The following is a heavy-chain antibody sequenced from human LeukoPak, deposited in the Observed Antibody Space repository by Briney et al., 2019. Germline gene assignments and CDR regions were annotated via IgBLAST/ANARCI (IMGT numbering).Heavy chain of an antibody. J-gene: IGHJ4*02. V-gene: IGHV4-34*01. D-gene: IGHD5-12*01. CDR3: AGGALAIGGSDYFAY. Sequence: PSETLSLTCAVYGGSFSGYYWSWIRQPPGKGLEWIGEINHSGSTNYNPSLKSRVTISVDTPKNQFSLKLSSVTAADTAVYYCAGGALAIGGSDYFAYWGQGTLVTVSS. CDR2: INHSGST. CDR1: GGSFSGYY.